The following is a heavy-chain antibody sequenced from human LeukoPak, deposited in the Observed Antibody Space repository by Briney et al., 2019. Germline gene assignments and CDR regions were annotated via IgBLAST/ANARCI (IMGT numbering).Heavy chain of an antibody. CDR2: IYTSGST. Sequence: SETLSLTCTVSGGSISSYYWSWIRQPAGKGLEWIGRIYTSGSTNYNPSLKSRVTMSVDTSKNQFSLKLSSVTAADTAVYYCARDKYGSGSYANWFDPWGQGTLVTVSS. J-gene: IGHJ5*02. D-gene: IGHD3-10*01. CDR1: GGSISSYY. V-gene: IGHV4-4*07. CDR3: ARDKYGSGSYANWFDP.